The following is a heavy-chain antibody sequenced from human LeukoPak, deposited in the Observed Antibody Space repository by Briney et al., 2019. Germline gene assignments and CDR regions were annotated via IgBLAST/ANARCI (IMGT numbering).Heavy chain of an antibody. D-gene: IGHD6-13*01. CDR3: ARPYSSWYYYFDY. V-gene: IGHV4-39*01. J-gene: IGHJ4*02. Sequence: SETLSLTCTVSGGSISSSSYYWGWIRQPPGKGLEWIVSIYYSGSTYYNPSLKSRVTISVDTSKNQFSLKLSSVTAADTAVYYCARPYSSWYYYFDYWGQGTLVAVSS. CDR2: IYYSGST. CDR1: GGSISSSSYY.